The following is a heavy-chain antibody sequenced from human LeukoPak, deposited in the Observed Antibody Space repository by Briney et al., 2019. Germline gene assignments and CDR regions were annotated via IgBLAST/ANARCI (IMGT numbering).Heavy chain of an antibody. D-gene: IGHD5-18*01. V-gene: IGHV4-61*08. CDR1: GGSISSGGYY. J-gene: IGHJ4*02. CDR2: IYYSGST. Sequence: SETLSLTCTVSGGSISSGGYYWSWIRQPPGKGLEWIGYIYYSGSTNYNPSLKSRVAISVDTSKNQFSLKLSSVTAADTAVYYCARGSRGYTYGWGQGTLVTVSS. CDR3: ARGSRGYTYG.